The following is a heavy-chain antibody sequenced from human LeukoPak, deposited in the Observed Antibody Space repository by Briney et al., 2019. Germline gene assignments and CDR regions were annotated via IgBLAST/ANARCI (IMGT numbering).Heavy chain of an antibody. CDR1: GYTFTGYY. CDR3: ARGNLGYCSSTSCSNWFDP. V-gene: IGHV1-2*02. Sequence: PGASVKVSCKASGYTFTGYYMHWVRQAPGQGLEWMGWINPNSGGTNYAQKFQGRVTMTRDTSISTAYMELSRLRSDDTAVYYCARGNLGYCSSTSCSNWFDPWGQGTLVTVSS. CDR2: INPNSGGT. J-gene: IGHJ5*02. D-gene: IGHD2-2*01.